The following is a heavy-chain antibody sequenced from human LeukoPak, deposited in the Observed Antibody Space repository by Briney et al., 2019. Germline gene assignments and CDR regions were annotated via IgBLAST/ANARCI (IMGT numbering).Heavy chain of an antibody. CDR3: ARVYLERLTAGYFDH. CDR2: ITGYSSYI. D-gene: IGHD2-8*01. Sequence: GGSLRLSCAASGFTFSSYSMNWVRQAPGKGLEWVSSITGYSSYIYYGDSVKGRFTISRDNSKNTLYLQMNSLRDEDSAAYYCARVYLERLTAGYFDHWGQGTWVTVSP. CDR1: GFTFSSYS. V-gene: IGHV3-21*01. J-gene: IGHJ4*02.